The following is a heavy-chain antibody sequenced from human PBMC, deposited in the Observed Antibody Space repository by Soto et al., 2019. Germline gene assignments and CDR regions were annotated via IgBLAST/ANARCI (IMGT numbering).Heavy chain of an antibody. Sequence: PSETLSLTCTVSSGSISNSNYYWGWIHQPPGKGLEWIGSVYYGGVTYYNPSLTSRVTISVDTSKNQFSLKLTSVTAADTAMYFCARHSPAGGNYDSSGYYNWGQGTLVTVSS. CDR3: ARHSPAGGNYDSSGYYN. CDR2: VYYGGVT. D-gene: IGHD3-22*01. J-gene: IGHJ4*02. V-gene: IGHV4-39*01. CDR1: SGSISNSNYY.